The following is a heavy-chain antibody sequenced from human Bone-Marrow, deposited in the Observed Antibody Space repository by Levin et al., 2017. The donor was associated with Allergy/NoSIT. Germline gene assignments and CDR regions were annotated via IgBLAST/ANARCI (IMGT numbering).Heavy chain of an antibody. CDR1: GYTFIDYY. Sequence: WASVKVSCKASGYTFIDYYIHWVRQAPGQGLEWMGRINPNTGGTQFAQNFQGRVSMTSVTSVNTVYMDLRGLKSDDTAVYYCAKDQAKSGNFYYYGLDVWGQGTAVTVS. CDR2: INPNTGGT. D-gene: IGHD3-9*01. V-gene: IGHV1-2*06. J-gene: IGHJ6*02. CDR3: AKDQAKSGNFYYYGLDV.